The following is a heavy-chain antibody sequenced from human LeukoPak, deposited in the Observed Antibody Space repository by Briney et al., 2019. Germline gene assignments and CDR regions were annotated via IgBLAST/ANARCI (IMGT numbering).Heavy chain of an antibody. Sequence: ASVKVSFKASGYTFTSYGISWVRQAPGQGLEGMGWISAYIGNKNYTQKLQGRVTMTTDTSTSTAYMELRSLTSDDTAVYYCALPRGSPGPLGAFDIWGQGTMVTVSS. CDR1: GYTFTSYG. CDR2: ISAYIGNK. D-gene: IGHD3-16*01. CDR3: ALPRGSPGPLGAFDI. V-gene: IGHV1-18*01. J-gene: IGHJ3*02.